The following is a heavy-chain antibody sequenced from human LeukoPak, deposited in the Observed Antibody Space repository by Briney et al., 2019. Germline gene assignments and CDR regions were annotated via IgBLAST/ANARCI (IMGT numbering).Heavy chain of an antibody. Sequence: PSETLSLTCTVSGGSINSGGYYWSWIRQLPGKGLEWIGYIYYSGSTYYLPSLKSRVSIPVDTSENQFSLKPSSVTAADTAVYYCARSTVTTDPKDRRFDYWGQGTLVTVSS. CDR2: IYYSGST. J-gene: IGHJ4*02. D-gene: IGHD4-17*01. V-gene: IGHV4-31*03. CDR3: ARSTVTTDPKDRRFDY. CDR1: GGSINSGGYY.